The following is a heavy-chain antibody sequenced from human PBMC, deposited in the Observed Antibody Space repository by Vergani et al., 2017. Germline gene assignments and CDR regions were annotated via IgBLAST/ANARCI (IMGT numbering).Heavy chain of an antibody. V-gene: IGHV3-9*01. CDR1: GFTFDDYT. D-gene: IGHD6-13*01. CDR3: VKDIAASGNYWYFDL. Sequence: EVQLVESGGVVVQPGGSLRLSCAASGFTFDDYTMHLVRQAPGKGLEWVSGINWNSDSIAYADSVKGRFTISRDNAKNSLYLQMNSLRAEDTALYYCVKDIAASGNYWYFDLWGRGTLVTVSS. CDR2: INWNSDSI. J-gene: IGHJ2*01.